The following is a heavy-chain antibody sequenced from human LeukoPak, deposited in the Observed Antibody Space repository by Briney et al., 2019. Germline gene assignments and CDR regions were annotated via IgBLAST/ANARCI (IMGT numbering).Heavy chain of an antibody. D-gene: IGHD1-26*01. CDR1: GDSVSSNSAA. V-gene: IGHV6-1*01. J-gene: IGHJ4*02. CDR3: AREASAFDY. CDR2: TYYRSMWFN. Sequence: SQTLSLTCVISGDSVSSNSAAWNWIRQSASRGLEWLGKTYYRSMWFNDYAVSVKSRITINPDTSKNHFSLQLNSVTPEDTAVYYCAREASAFDYWGQGTLVTVSS.